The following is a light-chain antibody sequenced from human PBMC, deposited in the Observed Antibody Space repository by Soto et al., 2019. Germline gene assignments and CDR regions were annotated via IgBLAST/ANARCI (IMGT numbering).Light chain of an antibody. Sequence: EIVLTQSLGTLPLSPGERATLSCRASQSVSSSYLAWYQQKPGQAPRLLMYSTSNRATGIPDRFSGSGSGTDFTLTINGLEPEDFAVYYCQQYGSSGTFGQGTKVDIK. CDR3: QQYGSSGT. V-gene: IGKV3-20*01. CDR1: QSVSSSY. J-gene: IGKJ1*01. CDR2: STS.